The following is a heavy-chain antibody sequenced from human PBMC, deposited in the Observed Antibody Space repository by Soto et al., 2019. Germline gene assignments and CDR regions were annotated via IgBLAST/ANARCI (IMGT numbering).Heavy chain of an antibody. CDR2: IIPLFGTT. Sequence: SVKVSCKASGGTFSTYAISWVRQAPGQGPEWMGEIIPLFGTTKYAQKFQGRGTITADESTSTAYMELSSLRPEDTAVYYCARAELRYFDSDQWNYNGMDVWGQGTTVTVSS. D-gene: IGHD3-9*01. CDR1: GGTFSTYA. V-gene: IGHV1-69*13. CDR3: ARAELRYFDSDQWNYNGMDV. J-gene: IGHJ6*02.